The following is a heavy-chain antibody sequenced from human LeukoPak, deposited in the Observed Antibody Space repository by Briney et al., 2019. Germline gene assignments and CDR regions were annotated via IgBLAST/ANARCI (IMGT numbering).Heavy chain of an antibody. D-gene: IGHD5-24*01. J-gene: IGHJ4*02. CDR1: GGSISSYY. CDR3: ARSVEMAAIPFDS. Sequence: PSETLSLTCTVSGGSISSYYWSWIRQPPGKGLEWIGYMSYSGSTNYNPSLKSRVTISEDMSKNQFSLKLSSVTAADTAVYYCARSVEMAAIPFDSWGRGTLVTVSS. CDR2: MSYSGST. V-gene: IGHV4-59*08.